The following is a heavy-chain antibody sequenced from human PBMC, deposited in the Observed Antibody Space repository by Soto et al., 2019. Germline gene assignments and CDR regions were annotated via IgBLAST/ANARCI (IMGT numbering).Heavy chain of an antibody. V-gene: IGHV1-46*01. CDR2: INPSGGST. CDR1: GYTFTSYY. J-gene: IGHJ5*02. CDR3: ARVGYYDSSGSMGFDP. D-gene: IGHD3-22*01. Sequence: GXSVKVSCKASGYTFTSYYMHWVRQAPVQGLEWMGIINPSGGSTSYAQKFQGRVTMTRDTSTSTVYMELSSLRSEDTAVYYCARVGYYDSSGSMGFDPWGQGTLVTVSS.